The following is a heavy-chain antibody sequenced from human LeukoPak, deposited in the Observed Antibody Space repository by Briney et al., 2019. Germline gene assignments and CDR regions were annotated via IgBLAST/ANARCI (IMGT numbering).Heavy chain of an antibody. CDR2: IIPIFGTA. Sequence: SVKVSCKASGGTFSSYAISWVRQAPGQGLEWMGGIIPIFGTANYAQKFQGRVTITADESTSTAYMELSSLRSEDTAVYYCAGGITIFGVVNYYMDVWGKGTTVTASS. V-gene: IGHV1-69*01. D-gene: IGHD3-3*01. CDR3: AGGITIFGVVNYYMDV. J-gene: IGHJ6*03. CDR1: GGTFSSYA.